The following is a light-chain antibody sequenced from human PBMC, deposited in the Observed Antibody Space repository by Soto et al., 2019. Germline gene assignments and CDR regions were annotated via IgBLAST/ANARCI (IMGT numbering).Light chain of an antibody. J-gene: IGLJ2*01. V-gene: IGLV7-43*01. CDR3: LLYYGGQLGV. Sequence: QAVVTQEPSLTVSPGETVTLTCASSTGAVTTGYYPNWFQQKPGQAPRALIYSTNNKYSWTPARFSGSLLGGKAALTLSGVQPEDEADYYCLLYYGGQLGVFGGGTKVTVL. CDR2: STN. CDR1: TGAVTTGYY.